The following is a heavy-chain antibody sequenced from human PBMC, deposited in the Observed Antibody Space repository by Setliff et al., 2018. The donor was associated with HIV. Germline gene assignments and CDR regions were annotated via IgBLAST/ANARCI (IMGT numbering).Heavy chain of an antibody. CDR3: ARATRTIFGVVYFDY. CDR2: ISYSGST. V-gene: IGHV4-30-4*01. Sequence: PSETLSLTCTVSGGSISSGEYYWNWIRQHPGKGLGWIGYISYSGSTYYNPSLKSRPAISVDTSKNQFSLKLNSVTAADTAVYYCARATRTIFGVVYFDYWGQGTLVTVS. CDR1: GGSISSGEYY. J-gene: IGHJ4*02. D-gene: IGHD3-3*01.